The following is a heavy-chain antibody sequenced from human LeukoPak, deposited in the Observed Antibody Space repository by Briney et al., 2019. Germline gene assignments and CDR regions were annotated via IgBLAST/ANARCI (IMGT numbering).Heavy chain of an antibody. V-gene: IGHV1-2*02. Sequence: ASVKVSCKASGYTFTGYYMHWVRQAPGQGLEWVGWINPNSGGTNYAQKFQGRVTMTRDTSISTAYMELSRLRSDDTAVYYCARDRSYDFWSGGYRYFDYWGQGTLVTVSS. CDR1: GYTFTGYY. D-gene: IGHD3-3*01. CDR2: INPNSGGT. CDR3: ARDRSYDFWSGGYRYFDY. J-gene: IGHJ4*02.